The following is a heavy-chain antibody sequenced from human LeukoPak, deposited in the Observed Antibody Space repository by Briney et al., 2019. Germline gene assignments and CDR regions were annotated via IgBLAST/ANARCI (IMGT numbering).Heavy chain of an antibody. D-gene: IGHD5-24*01. CDR3: ATFNLEMATTSDY. V-gene: IGHV1-69-2*01. J-gene: IGHJ4*02. Sequence: ASVKVSCKVSGYTFTDYYMHWVQQAPGKGLEWMGLVDPEDGETIYAEKFQGRVTITADTSTDTAYMELSSLRSEDTAVYYCATFNLEMATTSDYWGQGTLVTVSS. CDR1: GYTFTDYY. CDR2: VDPEDGET.